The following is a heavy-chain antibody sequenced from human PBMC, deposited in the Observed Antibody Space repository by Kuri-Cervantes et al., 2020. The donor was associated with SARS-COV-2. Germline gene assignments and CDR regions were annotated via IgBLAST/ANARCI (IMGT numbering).Heavy chain of an antibody. J-gene: IGHJ4*02. CDR3: ARGSCDSSGYYFEDY. CDR2: IHYSGTT. CDR1: GGSISSYY. D-gene: IGHD3-22*01. V-gene: IGHV4-59*01. Sequence: GSLRLSCTVSGGSISSYYWSWIRQPPGKGLEWMGYIHYSGTTTYSPSLKSRLTVSVDTPKNQFSLKVTSVTAADTAVYYCARGSCDSSGYYFEDYWGQGTLVTVSS.